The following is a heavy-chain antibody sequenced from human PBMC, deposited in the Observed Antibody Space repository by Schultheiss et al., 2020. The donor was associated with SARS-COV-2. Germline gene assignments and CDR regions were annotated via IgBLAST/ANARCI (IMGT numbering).Heavy chain of an antibody. CDR1: GGSISSSSYY. CDR3: TGGGWLSDY. J-gene: IGHJ4*02. V-gene: IGHV4-39*07. CDR2: IYHSGST. D-gene: IGHD3-10*01. Sequence: SETLSLTCTVSGGSISSSSYYWGWIRQPPGKGLEWIGSIYHSGSTYYNPSLKSRVTISVDTSKNQFSLNLKSMTPADTAVYYCTGGGWLSDYWGQGTLVTVSS.